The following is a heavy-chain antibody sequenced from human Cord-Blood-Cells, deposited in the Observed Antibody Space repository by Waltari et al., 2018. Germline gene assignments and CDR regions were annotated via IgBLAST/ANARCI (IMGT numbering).Heavy chain of an antibody. J-gene: IGHJ6*03. V-gene: IGHV4-34*01. CDR1: GGCFIGYS. Sequence: QVQLQQWGAGLLKPSETLSLTRAVDGGCFIGYSWSWFRQPPGKGLEWIGEINHSGSTNYSPSLKSRVTISVDTSKNQFSLKLSSVTAADTAVYYCARGLGFLEWLYYYYYMDVWGKGTTVTVSS. D-gene: IGHD3-3*01. CDR3: ARGLGFLEWLYYYYYMDV. CDR2: INHSGST.